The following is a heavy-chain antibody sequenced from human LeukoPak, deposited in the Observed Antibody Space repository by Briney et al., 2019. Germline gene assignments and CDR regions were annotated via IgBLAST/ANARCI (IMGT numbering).Heavy chain of an antibody. CDR2: IRYDGSNE. V-gene: IGHV3-30*02. CDR3: AKDYCSSTSCGFFDY. J-gene: IGHJ4*02. CDR1: GFTFSSYS. Sequence: GGSPRLSCAAYGFTFSSYSMNWVRQAPGKGLEWVAFIRYDGSNEYYADSVKGRFTISRDNSKNTLYLQMDSLRTEDTAVYYCAKDYCSSTSCGFFDYWGQGTLVTVSS. D-gene: IGHD2-2*01.